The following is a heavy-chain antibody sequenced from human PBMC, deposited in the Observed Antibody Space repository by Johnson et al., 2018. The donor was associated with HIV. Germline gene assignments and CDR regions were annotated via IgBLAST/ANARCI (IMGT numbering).Heavy chain of an antibody. CDR3: ASYSSSDSFDI. CDR2: ISYDGSTQ. V-gene: IGHV3-30*04. J-gene: IGHJ3*02. D-gene: IGHD6-6*01. Sequence: QVQLVESGGGVVQPGRSLRLSCAASGFTFSTYALHWVRQAPGQGLEWVAVISYDGSTQYYSDSVKGRFTISRDNAKNSLYLQMNSLRAEDTAVYYCASYSSSDSFDIWGQGTMVTVSS. CDR1: GFTFSTYA.